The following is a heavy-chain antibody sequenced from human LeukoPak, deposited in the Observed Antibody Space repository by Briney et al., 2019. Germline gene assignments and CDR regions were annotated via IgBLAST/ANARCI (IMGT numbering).Heavy chain of an antibody. J-gene: IGHJ4*02. CDR2: ISGSGDST. V-gene: IGHV3-23*01. CDR3: TKPDCPSTSCYTLDY. CDR1: GFTFNNYT. D-gene: IGHD2-2*02. Sequence: GGSLRLSCVASGFTFNNYTMRWVRQAPGKGLEWVSAISGSGDSTYYADSVKGRFTISRDNSKNTLYLQMNSLRVEDTAVYYCTKPDCPSTSCYTLDYWGQGILVTVSS.